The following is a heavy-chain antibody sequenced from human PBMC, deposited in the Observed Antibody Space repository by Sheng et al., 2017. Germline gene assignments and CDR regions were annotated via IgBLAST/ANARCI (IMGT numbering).Heavy chain of an antibody. V-gene: IGHV4-61*01. J-gene: IGHJ4*02. CDR3: ARGRYYFDY. CDR1: GGSVSSGSYY. CDR2: IYYSGST. Sequence: QVQLQESGPGLVKPSETLSLTCTVSGGSVSSGSYYWSWIRQPPGKGLEWIGYIYYSGSTNYNPSLKSRVTISVDTSKNQFSLKLSSVTAADTAVYYCARGRYYFDYWGQGTLVTVSS.